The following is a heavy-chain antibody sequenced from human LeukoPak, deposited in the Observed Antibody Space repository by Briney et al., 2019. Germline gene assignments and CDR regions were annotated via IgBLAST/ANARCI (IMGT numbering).Heavy chain of an antibody. D-gene: IGHD3-16*01. V-gene: IGHV3-30*02. J-gene: IGHJ6*03. CDR1: GFTFSSYG. Sequence: GGSLRLSCAASGFTFSSYGMHWVRQAPGKGLEWVAFIRYDGSNKYYADSVKGRFTISRDNSKNTLYLQMNSLRAEDTAVYYCAKPSSLYPYYYYYMDVWGKGTTVTVSS. CDR2: IRYDGSNK. CDR3: AKPSSLYPYYYYYMDV.